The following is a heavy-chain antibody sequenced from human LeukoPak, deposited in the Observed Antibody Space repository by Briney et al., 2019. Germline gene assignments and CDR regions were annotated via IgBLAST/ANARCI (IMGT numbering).Heavy chain of an antibody. CDR2: TDGATGNT. D-gene: IGHD4-23*01. CDR3: ARSPGGNARSWLDS. J-gene: IGHJ4*02. V-gene: IGHV1-3*02. CDR1: GYTCTNYA. Sequence: ASVKVSCKASGYTCTNYALHWVRQAPGQRLEWMGWTDGATGNTRFSQDFQGRLTITIDTSASTAYMELSSLRSEDTAVYYCARSPGGNARSWLDSWGQGTLVTVSS.